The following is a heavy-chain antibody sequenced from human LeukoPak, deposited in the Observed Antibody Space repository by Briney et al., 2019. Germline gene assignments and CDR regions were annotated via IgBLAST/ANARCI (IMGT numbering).Heavy chain of an antibody. V-gene: IGHV4-59*08. CDR3: ASLRGYSYGVFDY. Sequence: SSETLSLTCTVSGGSISSYYWSWIRQPPGKGLEWIGYIYYSGSTNYNPSLKSRVTISVDTSKNQFSLKLSSVTAADTAVYYCASLRGYSYGVFDYWGQGTLVTVSS. J-gene: IGHJ4*02. CDR1: GGSISSYY. D-gene: IGHD5-18*01. CDR2: IYYSGST.